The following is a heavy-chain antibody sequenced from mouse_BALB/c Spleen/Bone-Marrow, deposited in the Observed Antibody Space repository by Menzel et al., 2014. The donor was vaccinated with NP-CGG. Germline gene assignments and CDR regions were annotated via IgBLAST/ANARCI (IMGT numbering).Heavy chain of an antibody. CDR2: INPGSGGI. V-gene: IGHV1-54*01. CDR3: ARELVRGMDY. CDR1: GYAFTNYW. J-gene: IGHJ4*01. D-gene: IGHD1-1*01. Sequence: VKLMESGAELVRPGTSVKVSCKASGYAFTNYWIEWIKQRPGQGLEWIGVINPGSGGINYNEKFKGKATLTADKSSXTAYMQLSSLTSDDSAFYFCARELVRGMDYWGQGTPVTVSS.